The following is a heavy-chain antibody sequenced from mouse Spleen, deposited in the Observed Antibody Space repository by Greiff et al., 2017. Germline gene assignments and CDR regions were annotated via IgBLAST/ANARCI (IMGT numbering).Heavy chain of an antibody. CDR2: ISYDGSN. D-gene: IGHD3-1*01. Sequence: VQLQQPGPGLVKPSQSLSLTCSVTGYSITSGYYWNWIRQFPGNKLEWMGYISYDGSNNYNPSLKNRISITRDTSKNQFFLKLNSVTTEDTATYYCARGAARATTWFAYWGQGTLVTVSA. J-gene: IGHJ3*01. CDR1: GYSITSGYY. CDR3: ARGAARATTWFAY. V-gene: IGHV3-6*01.